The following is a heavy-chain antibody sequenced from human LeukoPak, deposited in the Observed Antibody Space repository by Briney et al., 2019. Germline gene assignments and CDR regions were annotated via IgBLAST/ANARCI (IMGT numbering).Heavy chain of an antibody. V-gene: IGHV5-51*01. CDR1: GYSFTSYW. CDR3: ARQTGFWSGSNWFDP. Sequence: KYGESLKISCKGSGYSFTSYWIGWVRQMPGKGLEWMGIIYPGDSDTRYSPSFQGQVTISADKSISTACLQWSSLKASDTAMYYCARQTGFWSGSNWFDPWGQGTLVTVSS. J-gene: IGHJ5*02. D-gene: IGHD3-3*01. CDR2: IYPGDSDT.